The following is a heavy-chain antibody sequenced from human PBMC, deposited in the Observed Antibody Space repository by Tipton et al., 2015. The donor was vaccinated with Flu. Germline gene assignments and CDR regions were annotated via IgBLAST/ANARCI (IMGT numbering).Heavy chain of an antibody. J-gene: IGHJ6*02. CDR1: GDSIGSRYY. V-gene: IGHV4-38-2*02. D-gene: IGHD3-10*01. CDR3: ARDQGFGGGISYDYYALAV. CDR2: IHRSGNT. Sequence: TLSLTCSVSGDSIGSRYYWGWIRQSPGKGLEWIGNIHRSGNTYHNPSLRSRVTISVDTSKNQFSLKLSSVTAADTAVYYCARDQGFGGGISYDYYALAVWGQGTTVTVSS.